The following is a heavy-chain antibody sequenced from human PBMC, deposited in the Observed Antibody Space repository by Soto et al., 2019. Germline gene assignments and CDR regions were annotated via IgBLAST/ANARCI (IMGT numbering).Heavy chain of an antibody. CDR1: GFTFSSSA. V-gene: IGHV3-23*01. J-gene: IGHJ6*02. CDR3: ARDKVYYYGMDV. CDR2: ISGSGDRT. Sequence: GGSLRLSCAASGFTFSSSAMSWVRQAPGKGLEWVSGISGSGDRTDYADSVKGRFTISRDNSKNTLYLQMNSLRAEDTAVYYCARDKVYYYGMDVWGQGTTVTVSS.